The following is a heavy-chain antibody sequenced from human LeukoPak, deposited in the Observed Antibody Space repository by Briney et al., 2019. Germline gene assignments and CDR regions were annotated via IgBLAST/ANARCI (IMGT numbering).Heavy chain of an antibody. D-gene: IGHD4-23*01. CDR3: ANYYGGNSGWFDP. V-gene: IGHV4-4*09. J-gene: IGHJ5*02. CDR1: GGSISSYC. Sequence: PSETLSLTCTVSGGSISSYCWSWIRQSPGKGLEWIGYIYSSGSTNYNPSLKSRITISVDTSKNQFSLKVNSVTAADTAVYYCANYYGGNSGWFDPWGQGTLVTVSS. CDR2: IYSSGST.